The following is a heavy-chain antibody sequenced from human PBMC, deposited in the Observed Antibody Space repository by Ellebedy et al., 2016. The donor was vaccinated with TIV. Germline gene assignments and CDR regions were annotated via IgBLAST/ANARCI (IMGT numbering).Heavy chain of an antibody. CDR3: ATLRYFDWPEPYWYFDL. Sequence: SETLSLXXTVSGGSISSGGYYWSWIRQHPGKGLEWIGYIYYSGSTYYNPSLKSRVTISVDTSKNQFSLKLSSVTAADTTVYYCATLRYFDWPEPYWYFDLWGRGTLVTVSS. J-gene: IGHJ2*01. V-gene: IGHV4-31*03. CDR2: IYYSGST. D-gene: IGHD3-9*01. CDR1: GGSISSGGYY.